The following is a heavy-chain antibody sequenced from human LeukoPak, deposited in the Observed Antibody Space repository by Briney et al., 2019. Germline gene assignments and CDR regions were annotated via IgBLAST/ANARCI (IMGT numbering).Heavy chain of an antibody. D-gene: IGHD6-6*01. J-gene: IGHJ4*02. Sequence: PGGSLRLSCAASGFTFSSYAMSWVRQAPGKGLEWVSAISGSGGSTYYADSVKGRFTISRDNSKNTLYLQMNSLRAEDTAVYHCARGHSSSSGLFDYWGQGTLVTVSS. CDR3: ARGHSSSSGLFDY. V-gene: IGHV3-23*01. CDR2: ISGSGGST. CDR1: GFTFSSYA.